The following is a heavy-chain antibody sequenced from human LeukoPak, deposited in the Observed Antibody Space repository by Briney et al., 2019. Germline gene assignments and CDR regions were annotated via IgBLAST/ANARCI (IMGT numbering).Heavy chain of an antibody. CDR1: GGSFSGYY. CDR3: ARHEVYVWGSYRSFDY. D-gene: IGHD3-16*02. J-gene: IGHJ4*02. CDR2: INHSGST. V-gene: IGHV4-34*01. Sequence: PSETLSLTCAVYGGSFSGYYWSWIRQPPGKGLEWIGEINHSGSTNYNPSLKSRVTISVDTSKNQFSLKLSSVTAADTAEYYCARHEVYVWGSYRSFDYWGQGTLVTVSS.